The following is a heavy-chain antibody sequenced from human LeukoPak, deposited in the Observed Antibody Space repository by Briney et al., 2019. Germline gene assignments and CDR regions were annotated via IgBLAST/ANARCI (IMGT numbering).Heavy chain of an antibody. CDR2: INPNSGNT. CDR1: GYTFTGYY. D-gene: IGHD2-2*01. Sequence: ASVKVSCKASGYTFTGYYMHWVRQAPGQGLEWMGWINPNSGNTGYAQKFQGRVTITRNTSISTAYMELSSLRSEDTAVYYCARGDCSSTSCYEDGAFDIWGQGTMVTVSS. CDR3: ARGDCSSTSCYEDGAFDI. V-gene: IGHV1-8*03. J-gene: IGHJ3*02.